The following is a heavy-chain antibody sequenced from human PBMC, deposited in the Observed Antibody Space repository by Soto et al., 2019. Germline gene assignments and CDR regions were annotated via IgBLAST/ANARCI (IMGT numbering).Heavy chain of an antibody. V-gene: IGHV4-59*01. Sequence: SETLSLTCTVSGGSISSYYWSWIRQPPGKGLEWIGYIYYSGITDYNPSLKSRVTISVDTSKSKFSLKLSSLTAVDPAVYYCARGGGVYYFDYWGQGTLVTVSS. D-gene: IGHD2-8*02. J-gene: IGHJ4*02. CDR2: IYYSGIT. CDR3: ARGGGVYYFDY. CDR1: GGSISSYY.